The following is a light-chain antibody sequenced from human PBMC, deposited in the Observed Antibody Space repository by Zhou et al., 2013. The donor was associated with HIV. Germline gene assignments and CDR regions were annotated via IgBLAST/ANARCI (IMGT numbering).Light chain of an antibody. CDR1: QSIDSY. Sequence: DIQMTQSPSSLSASVGDRVTISCRASQSIDSYVNWYQQKPGKAPKLLVYAASTLQSGVPSRFSGSGSGTDFTLTINSLQPEDFATYYCQQSYNTPRFTFGPGTKVDIK. J-gene: IGKJ3*01. CDR2: AAS. V-gene: IGKV1-39*01. CDR3: QQSYNTPRFT.